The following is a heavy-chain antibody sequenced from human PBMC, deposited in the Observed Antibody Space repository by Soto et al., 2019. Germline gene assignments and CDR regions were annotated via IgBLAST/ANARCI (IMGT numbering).Heavy chain of an antibody. V-gene: IGHV1-46*01. CDR2: INPTGGRA. D-gene: IGHD1-26*01. Sequence: ASVKVSCKASGYTFTSYYMHWLRQSPGHGLEWMGIINPTGGRATYAQRFQGRVTMTRDTSTRTVYMELSSLRSEDTAVYYCARDPENRALGATHYWGQGTLVTVSS. CDR3: ARDPENRALGATHY. J-gene: IGHJ4*02. CDR1: GYTFTSYY.